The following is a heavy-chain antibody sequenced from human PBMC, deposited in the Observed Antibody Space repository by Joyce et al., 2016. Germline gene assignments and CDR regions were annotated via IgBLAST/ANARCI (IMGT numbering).Heavy chain of an antibody. D-gene: IGHD1-1*01. CDR1: GFTFSRYW. J-gene: IGHJ5*02. CDR3: AGDTVGRACQDA. CDR2: IGEDGGEQ. V-gene: IGHV3-7*01. Sequence: EVQLVESGGGVVQPGGSLRLSCAASGFTFSRYWMTWVRQAPGKGLEWVANIGEDGGEQHYVASVEGRFTISRDNAKNLVYLQMSSLRVEDTSVYYCAGDTVGRACQDAWGQGTLVTVSS.